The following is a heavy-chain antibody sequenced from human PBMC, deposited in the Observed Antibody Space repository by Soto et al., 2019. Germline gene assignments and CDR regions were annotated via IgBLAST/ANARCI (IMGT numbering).Heavy chain of an antibody. D-gene: IGHD6-13*01. CDR2: ISYDGSNK. Sequence: GGSLRLSCAASGFTFSSYGMHWVRQAPGKGLEWVAVISYDGSNKYYADSVKGRFTISRDNSKNTLYLQMNSLRAEDTAVYYCAKDLRPTMAAADRHPPDPWSQGTLVTVSS. V-gene: IGHV3-30*18. CDR3: AKDLRPTMAAADRHPPDP. J-gene: IGHJ5*02. CDR1: GFTFSSYG.